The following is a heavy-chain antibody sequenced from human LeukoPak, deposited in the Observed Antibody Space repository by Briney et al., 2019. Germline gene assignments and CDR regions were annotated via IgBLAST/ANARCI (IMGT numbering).Heavy chain of an antibody. CDR3: ARGQDIVVVPAPTTYYSYYYGMDV. CDR1: GFTFSSYA. CDR2: ISSNWGSI. J-gene: IGHJ6*02. Sequence: GGSLRLSCAASGFTFSSYAMHWVRQAPGKGLEYVSAISSNWGSIYYANSVKGRFTISRDNSKNTLYLKMGSLRAEDMAVYYCARGQDIVVVPAPTTYYSYYYGMDVWGQGTTVTVSS. V-gene: IGHV3-64*01. D-gene: IGHD2-2*01.